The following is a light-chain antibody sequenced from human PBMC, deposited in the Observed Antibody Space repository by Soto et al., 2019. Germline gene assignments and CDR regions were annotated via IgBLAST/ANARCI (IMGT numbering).Light chain of an antibody. CDR1: ESVSRN. Sequence: EVVITQSPSTLSVSPGERARLSCRASESVSRNLAWYQQKPGQAPRLLIYDASTRATGIPDRFSGGGSGTEFTLTISSLQSEDFVVYYCQQYNSWPPITFGQGTRLEIK. V-gene: IGKV3-15*01. CDR3: QQYNSWPPIT. J-gene: IGKJ5*01. CDR2: DAS.